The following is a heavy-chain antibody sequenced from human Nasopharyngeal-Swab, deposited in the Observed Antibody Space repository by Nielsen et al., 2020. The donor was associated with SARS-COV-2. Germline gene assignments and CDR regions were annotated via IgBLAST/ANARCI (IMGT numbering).Heavy chain of an antibody. V-gene: IGHV4-38-2*01. J-gene: IGHJ3*02. CDR3: ARPGVWFGELKNDAFDI. CDR2: IYRSGST. Sequence: WICQPPGKGLEWIGSIYRSGSTYYNPSLKSRVTISVDTSKNQFSLKLSSVTAADTAVYYCARPGVWFGELKNDAFDIWGQGTMVTVSS. D-gene: IGHD3-10*01.